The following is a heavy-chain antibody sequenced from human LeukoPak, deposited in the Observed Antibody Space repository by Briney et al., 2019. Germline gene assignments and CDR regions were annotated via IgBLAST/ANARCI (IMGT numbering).Heavy chain of an antibody. CDR3: ARLHYYDSSGYSLDY. J-gene: IGHJ4*02. D-gene: IGHD3-22*01. CDR1: GYTFTGYY. V-gene: IGHV1-2*06. CDR2: INPNSGGT. Sequence: ASVKVSCKASGYTFTGYYVHWVRQAPGQGLEWMGRINPNSGGTNYAQKFQGRVTMTRDTSISTAYMELSRLRSDDTAVYYCARLHYYDSSGYSLDYWGQGTLVTVSS.